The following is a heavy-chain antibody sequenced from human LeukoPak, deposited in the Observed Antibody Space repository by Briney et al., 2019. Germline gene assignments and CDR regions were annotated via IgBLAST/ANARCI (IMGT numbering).Heavy chain of an antibody. J-gene: IGHJ5*02. CDR3: ARVAYYYDSSGYYYYWFDP. V-gene: IGHV4-59*01. CDR2: IYYSGST. D-gene: IGHD3-22*01. CDR1: GGSFSGYY. Sequence: SETLSLTCAVYGGSFSGYYWSWIRQPPGKGLEWIGYIYYSGSTNYNPSLKSRVTISVDTSKNQFSLKLSSVTAADTAVYYCARVAYYYDSSGYYYYWFDPWGQGTLVTVSS.